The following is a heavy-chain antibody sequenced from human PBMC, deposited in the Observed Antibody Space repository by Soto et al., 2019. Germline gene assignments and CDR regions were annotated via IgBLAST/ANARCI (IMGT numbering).Heavy chain of an antibody. J-gene: IGHJ6*02. CDR3: AGVVNVGYYYYTMDV. CDR2: INGDGIST. D-gene: IGHD2-15*01. Sequence: GGSLRLSCTASGFTFSSHWMDWVRQAPGKGPVWVSRINGDGISTNYAESVQGRFTISRDNAKNTLYLQMNRLRVEDTGIYYCAGVVNVGYYYYTMDVWGQGTTVTVSS. CDR1: GFTFSSHW. V-gene: IGHV3-74*01.